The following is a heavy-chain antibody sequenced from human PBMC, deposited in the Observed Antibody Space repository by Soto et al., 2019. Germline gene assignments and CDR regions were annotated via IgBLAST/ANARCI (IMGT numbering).Heavy chain of an antibody. CDR2: IYSGGST. D-gene: IGHD6-25*01. J-gene: IGHJ5*02. V-gene: IGHV3-53*04. Sequence: EVQLVESGGGLVQPGGSLRLSCAASGFTVSSNYMSWVRQAPGKGLEWVSIIYSGGSTYYADSVKGRFTISRHNSKNMLYLRMNSLRAEDTAVYYWARAGDGSGWMSWVGPWGQGTLGTVSS. CDR3: ARAGDGSGWMSWVGP. CDR1: GFTVSSNY.